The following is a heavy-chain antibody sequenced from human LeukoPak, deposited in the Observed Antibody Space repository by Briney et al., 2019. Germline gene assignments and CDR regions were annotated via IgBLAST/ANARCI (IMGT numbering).Heavy chain of an antibody. V-gene: IGHV1-8*01. D-gene: IGHD4-23*01. CDR3: ARDYGGNSGWFDP. Sequence: ASVKVPCKASGYTFTSYAFNWVRQATGQGLEWIGWMKPNTGDAGYAQKFQGRVTMTRDTSISTAYLELSSLTSEDTAVYYCARDYGGNSGWFDPWGQGTLVIVSS. CDR1: GYTFTSYA. CDR2: MKPNTGDA. J-gene: IGHJ5*02.